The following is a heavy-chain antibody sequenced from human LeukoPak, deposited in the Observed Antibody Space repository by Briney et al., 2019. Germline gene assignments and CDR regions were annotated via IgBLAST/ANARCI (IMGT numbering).Heavy chain of an antibody. D-gene: IGHD3-10*02. J-gene: IGHJ6*04. CDR3: AELGITMIGGV. V-gene: IGHV3-48*03. CDR1: GFTFSSYE. Sequence: GGPLRLSCAASGFTFSSYEMNWVRQAPGKGLEWVSYISSSGRTIYYADSVKGRFTISRDNAKNSLYLQMNSLRAEDTAVYYCAELGITMIGGVRGKGTTVTISS. CDR2: ISSSGRTI.